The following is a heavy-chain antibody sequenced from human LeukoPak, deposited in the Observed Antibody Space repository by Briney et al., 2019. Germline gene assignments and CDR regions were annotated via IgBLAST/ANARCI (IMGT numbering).Heavy chain of an antibody. CDR1: GYTFTSYA. CDR3: ARDYYDSSGAYYYYGMDV. CDR2: INAGNGNT. J-gene: IGHJ6*02. Sequence: ASVRVSCKASGYTFTSYAMHWVRQAPGQRLEWMGWINAGNGNTKYSQTFQGRVTITRDTSASTAYMELSSLRSEDTAVYYCARDYYDSSGAYYYYGMDVWGQGTTVTVSS. V-gene: IGHV1-3*01. D-gene: IGHD3-22*01.